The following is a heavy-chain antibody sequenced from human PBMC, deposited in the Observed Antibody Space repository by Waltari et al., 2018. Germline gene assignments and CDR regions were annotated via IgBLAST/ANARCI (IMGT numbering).Heavy chain of an antibody. V-gene: IGHV4-61*02. CDR2: IDAAGGT. J-gene: IGHJ3*02. CDR1: GGSVASGHYH. Sequence: QVQLQESGPGLVKPSQTLSLTCTVSGGSVASGHYHWSWIRQAAGKGLEWIGRIDAAGGTTSNPSLRSRVTISLDRSKSQFALTLGSVTAADTAVYYCASESTQCGGDCNDSFDIWGQGTMVTVSS. D-gene: IGHD2-21*02. CDR3: ASESTQCGGDCNDSFDI.